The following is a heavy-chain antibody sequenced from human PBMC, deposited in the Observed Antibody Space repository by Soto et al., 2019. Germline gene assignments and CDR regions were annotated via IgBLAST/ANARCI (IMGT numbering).Heavy chain of an antibody. CDR3: AKVRSQLPFGFQD. Sequence: EVQLLESGGGLVQPGGSLRLSCEASGFTFDSYGMSWVRQPPGKGLQWISHISGSGDVTYYADSVKGRFTISRDNFKNAVYLQMTTLRADDTAIYYCAKVRSQLPFGFQDCGLGTLVTVSS. D-gene: IGHD3-16*01. J-gene: IGHJ1*01. V-gene: IGHV3-23*01. CDR2: ISGSGDVT. CDR1: GFTFDSYG.